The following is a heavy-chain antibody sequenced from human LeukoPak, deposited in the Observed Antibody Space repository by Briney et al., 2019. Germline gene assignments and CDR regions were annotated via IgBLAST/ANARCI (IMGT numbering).Heavy chain of an antibody. V-gene: IGHV4-30-2*01. CDR3: ARTYGDYALFDY. CDR1: GGSISSGGYS. D-gene: IGHD4-17*01. Sequence: SETLSLTCAVSGGSISSGGYSWSWIRRPPGKGLEWIGYIYHSGSTYYNPSLKSRVTISVDRSKNQFSLKLSSVTAADTAVYYCARTYGDYALFDYWGQGTLVTVSS. CDR2: IYHSGST. J-gene: IGHJ4*02.